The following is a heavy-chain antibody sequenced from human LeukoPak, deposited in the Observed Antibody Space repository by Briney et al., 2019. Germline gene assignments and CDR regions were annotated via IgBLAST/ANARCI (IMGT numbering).Heavy chain of an antibody. Sequence: SETLSLTCSVSGGSFSNYYCNWIRQPAGKGLEWIGRIDSSGTTKYNPSLKSRVTMSIGTSQREVSLTLSSMTAADTAVYFCARGSGSYRPLYFFDYWGQGTLVTVSS. V-gene: IGHV4-4*07. CDR2: IDSSGTT. CDR1: GGSFSNYY. D-gene: IGHD1-26*01. J-gene: IGHJ4*02. CDR3: ARGSGSYRPLYFFDY.